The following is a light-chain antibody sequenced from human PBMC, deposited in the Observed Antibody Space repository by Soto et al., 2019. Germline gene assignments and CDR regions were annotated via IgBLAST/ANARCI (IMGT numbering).Light chain of an antibody. J-gene: IGKJ1*01. V-gene: IGKV4-1*01. CDR2: WAS. CDR3: QQYYRPWT. Sequence: DIVMTQSPDSLAVSLGERATINCKSSQSVLYSSNNKNYLAWYQQKPGQPPKLLIYWASTRESGVPDRFSGSRSGTDFTLTISSPQAEDVAVYYCQQYYRPWTFGQGTKVEIK. CDR1: QSVLYSSNNKNY.